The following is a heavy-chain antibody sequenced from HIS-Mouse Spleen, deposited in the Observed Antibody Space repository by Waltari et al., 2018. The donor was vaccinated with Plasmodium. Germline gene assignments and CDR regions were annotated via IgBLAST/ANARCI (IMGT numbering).Heavy chain of an antibody. CDR3: ATTPWSDAFDI. D-gene: IGHD2-8*02. CDR1: GYSISSGYY. V-gene: IGHV4-38-2*02. Sequence: QVQLQESGPGLVKPSETLSLTCTVSGYSISSGYYWGWIRQPPGKGLEWIGRIYHSGSTAYNPSLKSRVTISVDTSKNQFSLKLSSVTAADTAVYYCATTPWSDAFDIWGQGTMVTVSS. J-gene: IGHJ3*02. CDR2: IYHSGST.